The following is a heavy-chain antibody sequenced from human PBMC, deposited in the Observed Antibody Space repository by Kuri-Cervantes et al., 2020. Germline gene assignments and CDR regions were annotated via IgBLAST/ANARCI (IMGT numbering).Heavy chain of an antibody. D-gene: IGHD6-19*01. V-gene: IGHV4-59*01. CDR1: GGSISSYY. Sequence: SETLSLTCTVSGGSISSYYWSWIRQPPGKGLEWIGYIYYSGSTNYNPSLKSRVTISVDTSKNRLSLKLSSVTAADTAVYYCARGFSRGWYYFDYWGQGTLVTVSS. J-gene: IGHJ4*02. CDR2: IYYSGST. CDR3: ARGFSRGWYYFDY.